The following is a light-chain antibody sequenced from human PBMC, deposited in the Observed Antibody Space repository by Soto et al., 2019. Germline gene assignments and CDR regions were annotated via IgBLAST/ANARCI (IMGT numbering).Light chain of an antibody. CDR2: SDN. V-gene: IGLV1-44*01. CDR3: AAWDDSLNGYV. J-gene: IGLJ1*01. Sequence: QSVLTRPPSASGTPGQRVVFSCSGSSSNIGSNTVNWYQQLPGTAPKLLIYSDNQRPSGVPDRFSGSKSGTSASLAISGLQSEDEADYYCAAWDDSLNGYVFGTGTKVTVL. CDR1: SSNIGSNT.